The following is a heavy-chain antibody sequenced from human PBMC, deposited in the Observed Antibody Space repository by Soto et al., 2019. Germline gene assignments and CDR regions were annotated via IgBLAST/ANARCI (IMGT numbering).Heavy chain of an antibody. CDR3: ARRVNGYFDY. CDR1: GFRFRDYT. D-gene: IGHD2-8*01. V-gene: IGHV3-23*05. CDR2: IRSNYNT. Sequence: EVQLLESGGGLVQPGGSLTLSCVASGFRFRDYTMSWVRQAPGKVLESISVIRSNYNTYYTDSVRGRFTISRDSSKNMLYLEMNSLRAEDTAVYYCARRVNGYFDYWGQGALVPVSS. J-gene: IGHJ4*02.